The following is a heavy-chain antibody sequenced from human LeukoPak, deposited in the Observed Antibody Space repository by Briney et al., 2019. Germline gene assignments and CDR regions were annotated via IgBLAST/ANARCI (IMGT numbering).Heavy chain of an antibody. J-gene: IGHJ4*02. V-gene: IGHV3-21*01. CDR2: ISSSSSYI. D-gene: IGHD3-22*01. CDR1: GFTFSSYS. CDR3: ARAVGNYDSFDY. Sequence: GGSLRLSCAASGFTFSSYSMNWVRQAPGKGLEWVSSISSSSSYIYYADSVKGRFTISRDNAKNSLYLQMNSLRAEDTAVYYCARAVGNYDSFDYWGQGTLATVSS.